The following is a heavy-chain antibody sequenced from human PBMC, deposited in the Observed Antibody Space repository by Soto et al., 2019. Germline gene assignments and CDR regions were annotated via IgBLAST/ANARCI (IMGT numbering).Heavy chain of an antibody. D-gene: IGHD3-22*01. J-gene: IGHJ2*01. V-gene: IGHV3-30*18. CDR3: AKEDSNDNWDFDF. Sequence: QVQLAESGGGVVQPGRSLRLSCVASGFTFTTYSIHWLRQAPGKGLEWVSVVSWDGKVKYYADSVKGRFTASRDNFKNTAFLEMNSLTTEDTSVYYCAKEDSNDNWDFDFWGRGTRVTVSS. CDR2: VSWDGKVK. CDR1: GFTFTTYS.